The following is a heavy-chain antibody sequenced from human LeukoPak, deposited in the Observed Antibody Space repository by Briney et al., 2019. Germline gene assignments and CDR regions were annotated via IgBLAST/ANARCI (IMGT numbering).Heavy chain of an antibody. V-gene: IGHV4-59*12. CDR3: ARWAYDSSGYSNY. CDR2: IYYSGST. CDR1: GGSISSYY. Sequence: SETLSLTCTVSGGSISSYYWSWIRQPPGKGLEWIGYIYYSGSTNYNPSLKSRVTISVDTSKNQFSLKLSSVTAADTAVYYCARWAYDSSGYSNYWGQGTLLTVSS. J-gene: IGHJ4*02. D-gene: IGHD3-22*01.